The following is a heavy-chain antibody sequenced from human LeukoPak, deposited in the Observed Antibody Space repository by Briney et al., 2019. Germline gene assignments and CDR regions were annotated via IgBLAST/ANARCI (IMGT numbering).Heavy chain of an antibody. V-gene: IGHV1-3*01. Sequence: ASVKVSCKASGYTFTNYAMHWVRQAPGQRLEWMGWINAGNGNTKCSQKFQGRVTITRDTSASTAYMELSSLRSEDTAVYYCARLDPGLPDYWGQGTLVTVSS. J-gene: IGHJ4*02. CDR3: ARLDPGLPDY. CDR2: INAGNGNT. CDR1: GYTFTNYA. D-gene: IGHD3/OR15-3a*01.